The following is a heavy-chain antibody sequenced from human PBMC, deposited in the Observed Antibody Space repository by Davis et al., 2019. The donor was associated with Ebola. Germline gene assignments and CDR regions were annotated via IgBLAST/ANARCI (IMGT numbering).Heavy chain of an antibody. CDR2: IYYSGST. D-gene: IGHD6-19*01. Sequence: MPSETLSLTCTVSGGSISSYYWSWIRQPPGKGLEWIGYIYYSGSTNYNPSLTSLVTISVDTSKNQFPRQLNSVTPEDTAVYYCAREARSSSGCDYWGQGTLVTVSS. V-gene: IGHV4-59*12. CDR3: AREARSSSGCDY. CDR1: GGSISSYY. J-gene: IGHJ4*02.